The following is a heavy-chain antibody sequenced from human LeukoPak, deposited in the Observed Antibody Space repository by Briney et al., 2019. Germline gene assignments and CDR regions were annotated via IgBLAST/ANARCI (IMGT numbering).Heavy chain of an antibody. J-gene: IGHJ4*02. CDR3: ARDNSGSLDY. D-gene: IGHD1-26*01. Sequence: ASVKVSCKVSGYTLTELSMHWVRQAPGKGLEWMGGLDPEDGETIYAQKLQGRVTMTTDTSTSTAYMELRSLRSDDTAVYYCARDNSGSLDYWGQGTLVTVSS. CDR1: GYTLTELS. V-gene: IGHV1-24*01. CDR2: LDPEDGET.